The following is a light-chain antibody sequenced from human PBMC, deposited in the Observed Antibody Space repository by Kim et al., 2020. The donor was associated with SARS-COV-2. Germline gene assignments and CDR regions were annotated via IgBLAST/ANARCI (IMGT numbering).Light chain of an antibody. CDR1: QSVSSY. CDR2: DAS. J-gene: IGKJ4*01. V-gene: IGKV3-11*01. Sequence: EIVLTQSPAALSLSPGERATLSCRASQSVSSYVAWYQQKPGQAPRLLIYDASNRATGIPARFSGSGSGTDFTLTISSLEPEDFAVYYCQQRSNWPLTFGGGTKGDIK. CDR3: QQRSNWPLT.